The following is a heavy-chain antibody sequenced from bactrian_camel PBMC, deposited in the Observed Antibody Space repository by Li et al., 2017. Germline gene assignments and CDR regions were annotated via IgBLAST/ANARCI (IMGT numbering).Heavy chain of an antibody. CDR3: AAALQWQCKIPTRDGTFLPNV. CDR1: GSTYMQC. V-gene: IGHV3S53*01. J-gene: IGHJ4*01. D-gene: IGHD1*01. Sequence: HVQLVESGGDTVQVGGSLRLACSMSGSTYMQCMAWFREVPGKERERVARTVVAGNPTYLDSVRGRFTITQDRAKATLYLQIDSLIPDDTAMYFCAAALQWQCKIPTRDGTFLPNVWGQGTQVTVS. CDR2: TVVAGNP.